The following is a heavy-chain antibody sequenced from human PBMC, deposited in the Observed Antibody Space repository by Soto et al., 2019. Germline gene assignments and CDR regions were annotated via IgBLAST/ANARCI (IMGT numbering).Heavy chain of an antibody. D-gene: IGHD6-19*01. CDR1: GFTFSSYA. CDR2: ISGSGGST. Sequence: GGSLSLSCAASGFTFSSYAMSWVRQAPGKGLEWVSAISGSGGSTYYADSVKGRFTISRDNSKNTLYLQMNSLRAEDTAVYYCAKDPQWLVEGGYFDYWGQGTLVTVSS. J-gene: IGHJ4*02. V-gene: IGHV3-23*01. CDR3: AKDPQWLVEGGYFDY.